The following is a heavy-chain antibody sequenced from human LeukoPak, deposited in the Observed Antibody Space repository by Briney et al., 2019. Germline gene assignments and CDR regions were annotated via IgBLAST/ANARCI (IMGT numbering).Heavy chain of an antibody. D-gene: IGHD3-10*01. CDR1: GGSISSYY. J-gene: IGHJ6*02. Sequence: SETLSLTCTVSGGSISSYYWSWIRQPPGKGLEWIGYIYYSGSTNYNPSLKSRVTISVDTSKSQFSLKLGSVTAADTAVYYCARVSGSGMDVWGQGTTVTVSS. V-gene: IGHV4-59*01. CDR3: ARVSGSGMDV. CDR2: IYYSGST.